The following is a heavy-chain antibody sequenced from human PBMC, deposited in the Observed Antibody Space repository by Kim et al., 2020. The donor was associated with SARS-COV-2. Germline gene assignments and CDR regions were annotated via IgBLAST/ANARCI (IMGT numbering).Heavy chain of an antibody. CDR3: ARDRGYGLKTIDY. D-gene: IGHD5-18*01. Sequence: GGSLRLSCAASGFTFSSYSMNWVRQAPGKGLEWVSSISSSSSYIYYADSVKGRFTISRDNAKNSLYLQMNSLRAEDTAVYYCARDRGYGLKTIDYWGQGTLVTVSS. CDR2: ISSSSSYI. J-gene: IGHJ4*02. CDR1: GFTFSSYS. V-gene: IGHV3-21*01.